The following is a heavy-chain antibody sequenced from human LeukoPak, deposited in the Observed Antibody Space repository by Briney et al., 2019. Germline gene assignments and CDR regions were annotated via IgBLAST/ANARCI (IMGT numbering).Heavy chain of an antibody. Sequence: GGSLRLSCAASGFTFSSYSMNWVRQAPGKGLEWVSSISSSSSYIYYADSVKGRFTISRDNAKSSLYLQMNSLRAEDTAVYYCARDRGHGDDGEVYWGQGTLVTVSS. J-gene: IGHJ4*02. CDR1: GFTFSSYS. D-gene: IGHD4-17*01. V-gene: IGHV3-21*01. CDR3: ARDRGHGDDGEVY. CDR2: ISSSSSYI.